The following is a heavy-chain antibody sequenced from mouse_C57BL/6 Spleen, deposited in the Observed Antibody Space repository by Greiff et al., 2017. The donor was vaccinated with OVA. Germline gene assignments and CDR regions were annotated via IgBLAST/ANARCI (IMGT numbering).Heavy chain of an antibody. D-gene: IGHD2-2*01. Sequence: VQLQQPGAELVKPGASVKLSCKASGFTFTSYWMHWVKQRPGQGLEWIGMIHPNSGSTNYNEKFKSKATLTVDKSSSTAYMQLSSLTSEDSAVYYCAREDYGYDEGYAMDYWGQGTSVTVSS. CDR2: IHPNSGST. CDR3: AREDYGYDEGYAMDY. V-gene: IGHV1-64*01. J-gene: IGHJ4*01. CDR1: GFTFTSYW.